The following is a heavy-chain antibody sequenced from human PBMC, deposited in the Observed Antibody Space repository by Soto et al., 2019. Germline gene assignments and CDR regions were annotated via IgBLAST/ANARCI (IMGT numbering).Heavy chain of an antibody. J-gene: IGHJ4*02. V-gene: IGHV3-23*01. CDR2: ISGSGGST. CDR3: AKDIYASVYVDY. D-gene: IGHD2-2*02. CDR1: GFTFSSYA. Sequence: EVQLLESGGGLVQPGGSLRLSRAASGFTFSSYAMSWVRQAPGKGLEWVSAISGSGGSTYYADSVKGRFTISRDNSKNTLYLQMNSLRAEDTAVYYCAKDIYASVYVDYWGQGTLVTVSS.